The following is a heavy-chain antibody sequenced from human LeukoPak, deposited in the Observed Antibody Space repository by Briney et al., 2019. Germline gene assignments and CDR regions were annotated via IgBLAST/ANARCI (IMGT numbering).Heavy chain of an antibody. CDR2: ISWNSGSI. CDR1: GFTFDDYA. D-gene: IGHD6-19*01. V-gene: IGHV3-9*01. Sequence: PGGSLRLSCAASGFTFDDYAMHWVRHAPGKGLEWVSGISWNSGSIGYADSVKGRFTISRDNAKNSLYLQMNSLRAEDTALYYCAKGYSSGWYETGFDYWGQGTLVTVSS. CDR3: AKGYSSGWYETGFDY. J-gene: IGHJ4*02.